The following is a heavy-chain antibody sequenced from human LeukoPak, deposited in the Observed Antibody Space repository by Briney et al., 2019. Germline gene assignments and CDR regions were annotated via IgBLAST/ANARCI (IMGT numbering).Heavy chain of an antibody. CDR2: IIPIFGTA. V-gene: IGHV1-69*13. CDR3: ARVVVPAAIPVDP. CDR1: GGTFSSYA. J-gene: IGHJ5*02. D-gene: IGHD2-2*02. Sequence: SVKVSCKASGGTFSSYAISWVRQAPGQGLEWMGGIIPIFGTANYAQKFQGRVTITADESTSTAYMELSSLRSEDTAVYCCARVVVPAAIPVDPWGQGTLVTVSS.